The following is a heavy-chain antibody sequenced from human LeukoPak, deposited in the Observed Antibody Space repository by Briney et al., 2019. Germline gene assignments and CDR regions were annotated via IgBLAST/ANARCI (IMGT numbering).Heavy chain of an antibody. Sequence: GWSLRLSCAASGFRFTAYSMNWVRQAPGRGVEWMSYIGPGGDIYYADSVTGRFTVSRDTAKNSLYLQMNGLSVEDTAVYYCTRRFDSWGQGTLVTVSS. J-gene: IGHJ4*02. V-gene: IGHV3-48*01. CDR1: GFRFTAYS. CDR3: TRRFDS. CDR2: IGPGGDI.